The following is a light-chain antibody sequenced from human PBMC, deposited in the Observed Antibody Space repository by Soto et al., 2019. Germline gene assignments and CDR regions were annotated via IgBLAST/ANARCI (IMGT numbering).Light chain of an antibody. CDR2: EVD. J-gene: IGKJ5*01. CDR3: MQSTQLPPT. Sequence: DVVMTQTPLSLSVAPGQPASISCKSSQSLLHITGETFLFWYLQKPGQSPQLLIYEVDTRVSGVPERFSGSGSGTDFTLEISRVETDDVGIYYCMQSTQLPPTFGQGTRLGIE. V-gene: IGKV2D-29*02. CDR1: QSLLHITGETF.